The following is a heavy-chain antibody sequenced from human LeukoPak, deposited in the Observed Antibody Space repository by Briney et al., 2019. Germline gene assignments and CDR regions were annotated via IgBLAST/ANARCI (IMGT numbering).Heavy chain of an antibody. D-gene: IGHD2-15*01. CDR2: SISIFGTA. J-gene: IGHJ6*03. CDR3: ASHADCSGGSCYYYYYMDV. CDR1: GGTFSSYA. V-gene: IGHV1-69*05. Sequence: ASVKVSCTASGGTFSSYAISWVRQAPGQGLEWMGGSISIFGTANYAQKFQGRVTITTDESTSTAYMELSSLRSEDTAVYYCASHADCSGGSCYYYYYMDVWGKGTTVPVSS.